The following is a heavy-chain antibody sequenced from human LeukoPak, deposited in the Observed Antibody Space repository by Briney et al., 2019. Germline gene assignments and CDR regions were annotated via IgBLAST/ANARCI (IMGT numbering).Heavy chain of an antibody. Sequence: GASVKVSCKASGSSFTGYSMHWVRQAPGQGLEWMGWINPNSGGTNYAQKIQGRVTRTRDTSISTAYMELSRLRSDDTAVYYCAREAAVPFPGWDYWGQGALVTVSS. J-gene: IGHJ4*02. CDR3: AREAAVPFPGWDY. V-gene: IGHV1-2*02. D-gene: IGHD6-13*01. CDR1: GSSFTGYS. CDR2: INPNSGGT.